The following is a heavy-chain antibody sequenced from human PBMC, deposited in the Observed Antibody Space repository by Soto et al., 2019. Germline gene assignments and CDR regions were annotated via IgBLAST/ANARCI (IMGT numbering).Heavy chain of an antibody. Sequence: EVQLVESGGGLVKPGESLRLSCAGSGFTFSGYSMNWVRQAPGKGLEWVSSISSTSIYIYYADSVKGRFTISRDNAKKSFHLQMNSLSAEDTAVYYCASLYCSSSSCNYNYYGMDVWGQGTTVTVSS. J-gene: IGHJ6*02. CDR2: ISSTSIYI. CDR3: ASLYCSSSSCNYNYYGMDV. CDR1: GFTFSGYS. D-gene: IGHD2-2*01. V-gene: IGHV3-21*02.